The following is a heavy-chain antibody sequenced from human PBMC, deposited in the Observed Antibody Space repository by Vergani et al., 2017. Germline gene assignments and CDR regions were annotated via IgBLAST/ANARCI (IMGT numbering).Heavy chain of an antibody. CDR3: AGEGMVRGYVY. Sequence: QLQLQESGSGLVKPSQTLSLTCAVSGGPISSGGYSWSWIRQPPGKGLEWIGYIYHSGSTYYNPSLKRRVTISVDRSKNQFSLKLSSVTAADTAVYYCAGEGMVRGYVYWGQGTLVTVSS. CDR2: IYHSGST. J-gene: IGHJ4*02. V-gene: IGHV4-30-2*01. CDR1: GGPISSGGYS. D-gene: IGHD3-10*01.